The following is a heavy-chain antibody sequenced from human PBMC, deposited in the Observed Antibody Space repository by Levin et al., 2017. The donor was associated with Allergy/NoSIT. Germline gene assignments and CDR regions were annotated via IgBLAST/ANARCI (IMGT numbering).Heavy chain of an antibody. D-gene: IGHD2-2*01. CDR2: ISYDGSNK. V-gene: IGHV3-30*03. CDR1: GFTFSSYS. CDR3: ARDPRIFGSTSVIWYFDL. Sequence: GGSLRLSCAASGFTFSSYSLHWVRHAPGKGLEWVAAISYDGSNKYYADSVKARFTISRDNSKNMMYLQMNSLRPEDTSMYYCARDPRIFGSTSVIWYFDLWGRGTLVTVSS. J-gene: IGHJ2*01.